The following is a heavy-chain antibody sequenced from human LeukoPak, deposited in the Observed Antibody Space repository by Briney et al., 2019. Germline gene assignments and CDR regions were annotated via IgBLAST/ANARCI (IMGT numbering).Heavy chain of an antibody. V-gene: IGHV4-30-4*01. J-gene: IGHJ5*01. CDR1: GGSISSGDDY. Sequence: SETLSLTCTVSGGSISSGDDYWTWIRQPPGKGLEWSGYIYYSGSTHYNPSLKSRVTISEDTSKNQFSLKLNSVTAADTAVYLCGRLFCRSGCHRHQVNVGVHPPQPDS. D-gene: IGHD1-14*01. CDR2: IYYSGST. CDR3: GRLFCRSGCHRHQVNVGVHPPQPDS.